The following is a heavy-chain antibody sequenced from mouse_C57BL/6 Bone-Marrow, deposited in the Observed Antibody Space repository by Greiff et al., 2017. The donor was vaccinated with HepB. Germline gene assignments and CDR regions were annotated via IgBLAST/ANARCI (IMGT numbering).Heavy chain of an antibody. CDR1: GYAFSSSW. CDR2: IYPGDGDT. V-gene: IGHV1-82*01. D-gene: IGHD1-1*02. CDR3: ARGAIGGDY. J-gene: IGHJ2*01. Sequence: VQLQHSGPELVKPGASVKISCKASGYAFSSSWMNWVKQRPGKGLEWIGRIYPGDGDTNYNGKFKGKATLTADKSSSTAYMQHSSLTSEDSAVYFGARGAIGGDYWGQGTTLTVSS.